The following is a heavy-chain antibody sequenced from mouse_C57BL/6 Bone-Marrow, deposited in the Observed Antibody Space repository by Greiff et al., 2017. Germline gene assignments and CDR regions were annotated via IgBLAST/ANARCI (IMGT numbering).Heavy chain of an antibody. D-gene: IGHD2-2*01. V-gene: IGHV1-81*01. J-gene: IGHJ3*01. CDR3: ARGLPTWFAY. Sequence: QVQLQQSGAELARPGASVKLSCKASGYTFTSYGISWVKQRTGQGLEWVGEIYPRSGNTYYNEEFKGKATLTADKSSSTAYMELRSLTSEDSAVYFCARGLPTWFAYWGQGTLVTVSA. CDR2: IYPRSGNT. CDR1: GYTFTSYG.